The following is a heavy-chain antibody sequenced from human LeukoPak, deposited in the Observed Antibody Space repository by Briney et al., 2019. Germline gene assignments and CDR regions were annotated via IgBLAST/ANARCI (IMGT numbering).Heavy chain of an antibody. D-gene: IGHD3-16*01. CDR2: INPSGGST. Sequence: ASVKVSCKASGYTFTSYYMHWVRQAPGQGLEWMGIINPSGGSTSYAQKFQGRVTMTRDTSTSTVYMELSSLRSEDTAVYYCARAPYAAIPGYYGMDVWGQGTTVTVSS. V-gene: IGHV1-46*01. J-gene: IGHJ6*02. CDR3: ARAPYAAIPGYYGMDV. CDR1: GYTFTSYY.